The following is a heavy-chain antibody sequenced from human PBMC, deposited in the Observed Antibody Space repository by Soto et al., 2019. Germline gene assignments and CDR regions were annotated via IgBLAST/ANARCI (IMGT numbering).Heavy chain of an antibody. J-gene: IGHJ6*02. CDR3: ARDPVYDYGDYYYYYGMDV. CDR2: IYYSGST. V-gene: IGHV4-59*01. D-gene: IGHD4-17*01. Sequence: SETLSLTCTVSGGSISSYYWSWIRQPPGKGLEWIGYIYYSGSTNYNPSLKSRVTISVDTSKNQFSLKLSSVTAADTAVYYCARDPVYDYGDYYYYYGMDVWGQGTTVTVSS. CDR1: GGSISSYY.